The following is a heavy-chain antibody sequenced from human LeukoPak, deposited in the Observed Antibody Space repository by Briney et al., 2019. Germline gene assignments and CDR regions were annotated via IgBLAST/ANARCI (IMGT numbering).Heavy chain of an antibody. V-gene: IGHV3-48*03. CDR3: ARDLKQWLDDAFDI. Sequence: GGSLRLSCAASGFTFSSYEMNWVRQAPGKGLEWVSYISSSGSTIYYADSVKGRFTISRDNAKNSLYLQMNGLRAEDTAVYYCARDLKQWLDDAFDIWGQGTMVTVSS. D-gene: IGHD6-19*01. J-gene: IGHJ3*02. CDR1: GFTFSSYE. CDR2: ISSSGSTI.